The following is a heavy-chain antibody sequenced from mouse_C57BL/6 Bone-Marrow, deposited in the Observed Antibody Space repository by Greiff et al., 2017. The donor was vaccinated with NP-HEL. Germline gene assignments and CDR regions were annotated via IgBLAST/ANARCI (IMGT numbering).Heavy chain of an antibody. Sequence: EVQLQQSGPVLVKPGASVKMSCKASGYTFTDYYMNWVKQSHGKSLEWIGVINPYNGGTSYNQKFKGKATLTVDKSSSTAYMELNSLTSADSAVYYCARKVYYDPFDYWGKGTTLTVSS. J-gene: IGHJ2*01. CDR3: ARKVYYDPFDY. CDR2: INPYNGGT. V-gene: IGHV1-19*01. CDR1: GYTFTDYY. D-gene: IGHD2-4*01.